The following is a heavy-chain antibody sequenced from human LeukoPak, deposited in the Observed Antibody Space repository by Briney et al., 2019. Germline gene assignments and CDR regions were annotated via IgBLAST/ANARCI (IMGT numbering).Heavy chain of an antibody. CDR1: GDSVSSNSAG. V-gene: IGHV6-1*01. J-gene: IGHJ4*02. Sequence: SQTLSLTCAISGDSVSSNSAGWNWIRQSPSRGLEWLGRTYYRSKWYSDYAVSVKSRITINPDTSKNQFSLQLNSVTPEDTAVYYCARGKRRLTGNRYYFDYWGQGTLVTVSS. D-gene: IGHD3-16*02. CDR2: TYYRSKWYS. CDR3: ARGKRRLTGNRYYFDY.